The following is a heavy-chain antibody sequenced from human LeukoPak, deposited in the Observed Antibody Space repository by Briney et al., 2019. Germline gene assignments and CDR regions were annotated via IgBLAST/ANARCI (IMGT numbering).Heavy chain of an antibody. V-gene: IGHV4-34*01. Sequence: PGGSLRLSCAASGFTFDDYAMHWVRQAPGKGLEWIGEINHSGSTNYNPSLKSRVTISVDTSKNQFSLKLSSVTAADTAVYYCARRPYYYDSSGYYYSWYFDLWGRGTLVTVSS. J-gene: IGHJ2*01. CDR3: ARRPYYYDSSGYYYSWYFDL. CDR1: GFTFDDYA. D-gene: IGHD3-22*01. CDR2: INHSGST.